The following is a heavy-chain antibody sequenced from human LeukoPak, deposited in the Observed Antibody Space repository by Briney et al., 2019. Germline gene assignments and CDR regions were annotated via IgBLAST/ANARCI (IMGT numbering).Heavy chain of an antibody. CDR2: INPSGGST. V-gene: IGHV1-46*01. J-gene: IGHJ5*02. CDR1: GYTFTSYY. CDR3: ARDRTLGVATMGSVSGWFDP. D-gene: IGHD5-12*01. Sequence: ASVKVSCKASGYTFTSYYMHWVRQAPGQGLEWMGIINPSGGSTSYAQKFQGRVTITADESTSTAYMELSSLRSEDTAVYYCARDRTLGVATMGSVSGWFDPWGQGTLVTVSS.